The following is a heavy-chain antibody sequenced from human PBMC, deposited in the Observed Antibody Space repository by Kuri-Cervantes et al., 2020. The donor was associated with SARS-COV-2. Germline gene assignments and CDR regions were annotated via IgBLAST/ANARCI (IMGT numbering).Heavy chain of an antibody. D-gene: IGHD2-2*02. CDR2: INPNSGGT. CDR3: TGGEYCSSTSCYKDAFDI. CDR1: GYTFTSYD. J-gene: IGHJ3*02. V-gene: IGHV1-2*02. Sequence: ASVKVSCKASGYTFTSYDINWVRQATGQGLEWMGWINPNSGGTNYAQKFQGRVTMTRDTSISTAYMELSRLRSDDTVVYYCTGGEYCSSTSCYKDAFDIWGQGTMVTVSS.